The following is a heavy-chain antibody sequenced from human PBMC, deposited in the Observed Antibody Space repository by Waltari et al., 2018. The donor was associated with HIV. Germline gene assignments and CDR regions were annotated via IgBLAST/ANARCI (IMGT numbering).Heavy chain of an antibody. CDR1: GGSFSGYY. V-gene: IGHV4-34*01. CDR2: INHSGST. J-gene: IGHJ5*02. CDR3: ASHPYYDSSGYP. Sequence: QVQLQQWGAGLLKPSETLSLTCAVYGGSFSGYYWSWIRQPPGKGLEWIGEINHSGSTNYNPSLKSRVTISVDTSKNQFSLKLSSVTAADTAVYYCASHPYYDSSGYPWGQGTLVTVSS. D-gene: IGHD3-22*01.